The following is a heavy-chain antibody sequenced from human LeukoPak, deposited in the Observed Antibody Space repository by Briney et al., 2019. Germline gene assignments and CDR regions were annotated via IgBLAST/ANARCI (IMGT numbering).Heavy chain of an antibody. D-gene: IGHD3-16*01. V-gene: IGHV1-18*01. CDR1: GYTFNNFV. CDR2: ISPHTYTT. Sequence: ASVTVSCKASGYTFNNFVISWVRQAPGQGLEWVGWISPHTYTTRYATRVQGRVTMTTDTSTTTAYMELRSLRSDDTAVYFCARGQSLYYWGQGTPVTVSS. J-gene: IGHJ4*02. CDR3: ARGQSLYY.